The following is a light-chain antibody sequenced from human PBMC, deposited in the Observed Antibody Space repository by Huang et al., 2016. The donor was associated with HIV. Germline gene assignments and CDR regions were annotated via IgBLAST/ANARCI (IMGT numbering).Light chain of an antibody. CDR1: QGISNT. CDR3: QQFNHYPLT. V-gene: IGKV1D-13*01. CDR2: DAS. Sequence: QLTQSPSSLSASVGDRVTIPCRASQGISNTLAWYQQKPGKPPKLLVYDASSLHTGAPARFSGSGSRTDFTLTISSLQPEDDATYYCQQFNHYPLTFGGGTKVEIE. J-gene: IGKJ4*01.